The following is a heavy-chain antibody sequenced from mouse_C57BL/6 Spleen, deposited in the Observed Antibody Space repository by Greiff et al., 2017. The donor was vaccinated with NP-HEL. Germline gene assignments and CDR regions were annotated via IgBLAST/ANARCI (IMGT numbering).Heavy chain of an antibody. CDR3: ARGGYYGSSYPAWFAY. D-gene: IGHD1-1*01. V-gene: IGHV1-80*01. J-gene: IGHJ3*01. CDR1: GYAFSSYW. Sequence: VQLQQSGAELVKPGASVKISCKASGYAFSSYWMNWVKQRPGKGLEWIGQIYPGDGDTNYNGKFKGKATLTADKSSSTAYMQLSSLTSEDSAVYFCARGGYYGSSYPAWFAYWGQGTLVTVSA. CDR2: IYPGDGDT.